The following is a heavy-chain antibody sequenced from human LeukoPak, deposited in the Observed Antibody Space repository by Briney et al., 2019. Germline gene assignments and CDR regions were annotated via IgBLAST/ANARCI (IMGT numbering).Heavy chain of an antibody. D-gene: IGHD2-15*01. CDR1: GFTFSSYS. Sequence: GGSLRLSCAASGFTFSSYSMNWVRQAPGRGLEWVSSISSSNSYIYYADSVKGRFTISIDNAKKLLYLQMNSMTAEDTAVYYSAGRNGEYRCSGGSCPFDYWGQGTLVTVSS. V-gene: IGHV3-21*01. J-gene: IGHJ4*02. CDR2: ISSSNSYI. CDR3: AGRNGEYRCSGGSCPFDY.